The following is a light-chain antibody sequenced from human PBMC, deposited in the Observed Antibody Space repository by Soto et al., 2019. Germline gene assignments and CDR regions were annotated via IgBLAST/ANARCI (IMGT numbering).Light chain of an antibody. V-gene: IGKV2-28*01. CDR1: QSVSGW. J-gene: IGKJ1*01. Sequence: MTQSPSTLSASVGDTVTVTCRASQSVSGWLAWYLQKPGQSPQLLIYLGSNRASGVPDRFSGSGSGTDFTLKISRVEAEDVGVYYCMEALQTPWTFGQGTKVDIK. CDR2: LGS. CDR3: MEALQTPWT.